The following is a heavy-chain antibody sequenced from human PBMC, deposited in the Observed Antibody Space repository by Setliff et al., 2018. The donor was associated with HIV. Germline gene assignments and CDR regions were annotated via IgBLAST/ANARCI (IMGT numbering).Heavy chain of an antibody. D-gene: IGHD3-16*01. CDR2: IYYTGST. V-gene: IGHV4-61*05. CDR3: AKRTFGSGRLDP. J-gene: IGHJ5*02. CDR1: GGSISTNNFY. Sequence: SETLSLTCTVTGGSISTNNFYWGWIRQPPGQGLEWIGYIYYTGSTNYNPSLKSRVTISMDTSKNQFSLNLNSVTATDTAVYYCAKRTFGSGRLDPWGQGTLVTVSS.